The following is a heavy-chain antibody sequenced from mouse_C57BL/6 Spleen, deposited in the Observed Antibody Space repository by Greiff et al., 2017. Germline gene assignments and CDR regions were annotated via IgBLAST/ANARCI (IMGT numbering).Heavy chain of an antibody. Sequence: QVQLQQSGAELVKPGASVKLSCKASGYTFTSYWMHWVKQRPGQGLEWIGMIHPNSGSTNYNEKFKSKATLTVDKSSSTAYMQLSSLTSEDSAVYYCARRKVVGNHSWFAYWGQGTLVTVSA. CDR3: ARRKVVGNHSWFAY. V-gene: IGHV1-64*01. D-gene: IGHD1-1*01. J-gene: IGHJ3*01. CDR1: GYTFTSYW. CDR2: IHPNSGST.